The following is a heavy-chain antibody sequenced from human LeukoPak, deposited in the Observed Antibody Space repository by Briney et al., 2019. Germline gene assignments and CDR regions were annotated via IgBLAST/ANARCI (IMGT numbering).Heavy chain of an antibody. V-gene: IGHV3-30*04. Sequence: PGGSLRLSCAASGFIFTDYAMHWVRQAPGKGLEWVALVSYDGRNENYADSVKGRFTISRDTSKSTLYLQMNSLRGEDTAVYYCAREKEQQTPGAFDIWGQGTMVTVSS. J-gene: IGHJ3*02. CDR1: GFIFTDYA. D-gene: IGHD6-13*01. CDR3: AREKEQQTPGAFDI. CDR2: VSYDGRNE.